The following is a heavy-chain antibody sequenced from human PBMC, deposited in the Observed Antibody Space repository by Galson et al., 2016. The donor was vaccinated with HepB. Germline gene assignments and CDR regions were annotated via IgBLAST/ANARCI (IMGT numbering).Heavy chain of an antibody. CDR1: GFTFSSYS. Sequence: SLRLSCAASGFTFSSYSMTWVRQTPGEGLQWVSVISGGGDITDYAGSVKGRFTISRDNSKNTLYLQMNSLRAEDTAIYYCAKGGRRDAYNDWGQGTLVTVSS. CDR3: AKGGRRDAYND. CDR2: ISGGGDIT. V-gene: IGHV3-23*01. J-gene: IGHJ4*02. D-gene: IGHD5-24*01.